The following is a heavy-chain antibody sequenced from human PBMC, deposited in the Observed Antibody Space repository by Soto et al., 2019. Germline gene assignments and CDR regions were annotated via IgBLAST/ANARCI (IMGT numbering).Heavy chain of an antibody. Sequence: GGSLRLSCAASGFTFSTYAMSWVRQAPGKGLERVSVMTGSGSSSYYADSVKGRFTISRDNSKNTLYLQMKSLRAEDTAVYYCAKDRPIVLMVYAKNYYGMDVWGQGTTVTVSS. CDR3: AKDRPIVLMVYAKNYYGMDV. D-gene: IGHD2-8*01. CDR1: GFTFSTYA. V-gene: IGHV3-23*01. J-gene: IGHJ6*02. CDR2: MTGSGSSS.